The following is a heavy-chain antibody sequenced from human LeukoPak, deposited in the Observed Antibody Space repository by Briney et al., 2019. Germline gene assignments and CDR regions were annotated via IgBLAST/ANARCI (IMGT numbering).Heavy chain of an antibody. CDR1: GFSFSDYW. Sequence: GGSLRLSCAASGFSFSDYWMTWVRQAPGKGLEWVANIKQDGSEKYLVDSVKGRFTISRDNAKGSLYLQVNSLRAEDTAMYYCAREAGGNSDYWGQGTLVTVSS. D-gene: IGHD4-23*01. CDR2: IKQDGSEK. J-gene: IGHJ4*02. V-gene: IGHV3-7*01. CDR3: AREAGGNSDY.